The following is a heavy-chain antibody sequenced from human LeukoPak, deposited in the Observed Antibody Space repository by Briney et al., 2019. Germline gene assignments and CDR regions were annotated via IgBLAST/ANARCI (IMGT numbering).Heavy chain of an antibody. CDR1: GYTFTSYY. V-gene: IGHV1-2*02. Sequence: ASVKVSCKASGYTFTSYYMHWVRQAPGQGLEWMGWINPNSGGTNYAQKFQGRVTMTRDTSISTAYMELSRLRSDDTAVYYCARVVAYCGGDCYSQYYYYYYYMDVWGKGTTVTISS. D-gene: IGHD2-21*02. CDR2: INPNSGGT. J-gene: IGHJ6*03. CDR3: ARVVAYCGGDCYSQYYYYYYYMDV.